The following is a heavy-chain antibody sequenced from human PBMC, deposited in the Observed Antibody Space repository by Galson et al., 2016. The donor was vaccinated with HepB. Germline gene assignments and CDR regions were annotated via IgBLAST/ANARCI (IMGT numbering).Heavy chain of an antibody. Sequence: SLRLSCAASGFTFTRYTMNWVRQSPGKGLEWVSSISGGSSYKYYADSVKGRFIISRDNSKNSLYLQMNSLRAEDTAIYFCARTPGYSGTWYDAFDIWGPGTIVTVSS. CDR3: ARTPGYSGTWYDAFDI. D-gene: IGHD6-13*01. J-gene: IGHJ3*02. CDR1: GFTFTRYT. CDR2: ISGGSSYK. V-gene: IGHV3-21*01.